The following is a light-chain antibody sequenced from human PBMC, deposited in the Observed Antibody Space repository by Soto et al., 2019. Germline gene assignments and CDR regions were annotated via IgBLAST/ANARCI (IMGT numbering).Light chain of an antibody. V-gene: IGKV1-33*01. CDR3: QQHDGRPTMT. Sequence: IQLTQSPSSLSASVGETVTITCRGSQDIDNSLNWYQHQPGKAPKLLIYAVSFLETGVPSRFSGRGSGTVFSLTINSLKADDFATYYCQQHDGRPTMTFGQGTRLEIK. CDR2: AVS. CDR1: QDIDNS. J-gene: IGKJ5*01.